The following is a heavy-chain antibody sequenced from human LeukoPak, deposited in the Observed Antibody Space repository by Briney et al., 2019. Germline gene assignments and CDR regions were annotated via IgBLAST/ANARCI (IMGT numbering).Heavy chain of an antibody. CDR3: ARESHYGDYSWFDP. Sequence: SETLSLTCTVSGGSISSYYWSWIRQPPGKGLEWIGYIYYSGSTNYNPSLKSRVTISVDTSKKQFSLKLSSVTAADTAVYYCARESHYGDYSWFDPWGQGTLVTVSS. D-gene: IGHD4-17*01. V-gene: IGHV4-59*01. J-gene: IGHJ5*02. CDR1: GGSISSYY. CDR2: IYYSGST.